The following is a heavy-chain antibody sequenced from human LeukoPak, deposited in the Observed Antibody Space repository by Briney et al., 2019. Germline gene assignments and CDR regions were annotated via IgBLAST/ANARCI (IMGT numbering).Heavy chain of an antibody. CDR2: ISNRGDYI. J-gene: IGHJ6*02. D-gene: IGHD1-14*01. V-gene: IGHV3-21*01. CDR3: AKGARTYYYYGMDV. CDR1: GFTFTSYS. Sequence: GGSLRLSCSASGFTFTSYSMNWVRQAPGKGLEWVSSISNRGDYIYYADSVKGRFTISRDNAKNSLYLQMDSLRAEDTAVYYCAKGARTYYYYGMDVWGQGTTVTVSS.